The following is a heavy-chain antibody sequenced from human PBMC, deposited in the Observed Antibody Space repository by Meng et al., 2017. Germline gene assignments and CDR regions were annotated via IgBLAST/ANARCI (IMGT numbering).Heavy chain of an antibody. J-gene: IGHJ4*02. CDR3: TRTDVDTAMVPLN. V-gene: IGHV3-23*01. CDR1: GFTFSSYA. D-gene: IGHD5-18*01. CDR2: ISGSGGST. Sequence: GESLKISCAASGFTFSSYAMSWVRQAPGKGLEWVSAISGSGGSTYYADSVKGRFTISRDNSKNTLYLQMNSLRAEDTAVYYCTRTDVDTAMVPLNWGQGTLVTVSS.